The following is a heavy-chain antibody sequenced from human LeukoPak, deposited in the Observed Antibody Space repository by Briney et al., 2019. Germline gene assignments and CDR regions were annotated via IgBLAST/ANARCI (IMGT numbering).Heavy chain of an antibody. V-gene: IGHV3-23*01. CDR2: ISGTGTST. CDR3: AKAVQWLAQYFDY. CDR1: GFTFSSHA. D-gene: IGHD6-19*01. J-gene: IGHJ4*02. Sequence: GGSLRLSCAGSGFTFSSHAMTWVRQAPGKGLEWVSGISGTGTSTYYAESVKGRFTVSRDNSKNTLYLQMNSLRAEDTAVYYCAKAVQWLAQYFDYWGQGTLVTISS.